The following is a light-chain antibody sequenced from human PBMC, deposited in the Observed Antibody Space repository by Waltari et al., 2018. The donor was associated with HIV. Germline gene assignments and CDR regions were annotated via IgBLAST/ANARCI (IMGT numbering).Light chain of an antibody. CDR2: EDT. CDR1: ASPLHN. J-gene: IGLJ1*01. V-gene: IGLV3-25*03. CDR3: QSADSNGSVV. Sequence: SYVLTQHPPVSVTPGQTARITRPGDASPLHNTYWYQQKPGQAPVRVIFEDTERPSGVPERFSGSTSGTTVTLIIGGVQAEDEADYFCQSADSNGSVVFGTGTKVTVL.